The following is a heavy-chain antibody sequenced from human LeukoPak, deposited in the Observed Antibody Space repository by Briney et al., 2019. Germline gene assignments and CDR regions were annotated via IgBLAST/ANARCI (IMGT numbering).Heavy chain of an antibody. J-gene: IGHJ6*02. CDR3: ARFDYYGMDV. V-gene: IGHV3-21*01. CDR2: ISSGSSYI. CDR1: GFPFSSYS. Sequence: GGSLRLPCEASGFPFSSYSMNWVRQPPGRGLEWVSSISSGSSYIYYADSVKGRFTISRENAKNSLYLQMNSLRAEDTAVYYCARFDYYGMDVWGQGTTVTVSS.